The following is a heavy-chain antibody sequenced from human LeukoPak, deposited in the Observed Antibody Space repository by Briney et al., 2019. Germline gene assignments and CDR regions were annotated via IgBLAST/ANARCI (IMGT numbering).Heavy chain of an antibody. CDR2: IYYSGST. V-gene: IGHV4-39*01. J-gene: IGHJ4*02. D-gene: IGHD3-22*01. CDR3: ARLSYDSSGYKYYFDY. Sequence: SETLSLTCTVSGGSISSSSYYWGWVRQPPGKGLGWVGGIYYSGSTYYNPSPKSRVTISVDTSKNQFSLKLSSVTAADTAVYYCARLSYDSSGYKYYFDYWGQGTLVTVSS. CDR1: GGSISSSSYY.